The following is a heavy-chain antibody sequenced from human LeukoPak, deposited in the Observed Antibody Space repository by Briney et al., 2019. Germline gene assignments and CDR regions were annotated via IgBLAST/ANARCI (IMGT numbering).Heavy chain of an antibody. Sequence: SETLSLTCSVSGGSFSSSSYYWDWIRQPPGKGLEWIGSIYYSGSTYYNPSLKSRVTISVDTSKNQFSLKLSSVTAADTAVYYCARASTSSFFDPWGQGTLVTVSS. V-gene: IGHV4-39*01. D-gene: IGHD2-2*01. CDR2: IYYSGST. CDR1: GGSFSSSSYY. J-gene: IGHJ5*02. CDR3: ARASTSSFFDP.